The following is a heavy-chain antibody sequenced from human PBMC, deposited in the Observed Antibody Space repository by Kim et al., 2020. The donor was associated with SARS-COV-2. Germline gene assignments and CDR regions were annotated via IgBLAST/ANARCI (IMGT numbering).Heavy chain of an antibody. CDR1: GYTFNKFA. J-gene: IGHJ5*02. CDR2: INTDTGSP. CDR3: ASQAVATSCYFCFDP. Sequence: ASVKVSCKASGYTFNKFAMSWVRQAPGQGLEWMGWINTDTGSPTYAQGFTGRFVFSLDTSVSTTYLQINDLKTEDTAVYYCASQAVATSCYFCFDPWGQGTLVTVSS. V-gene: IGHV7-4-1*02. D-gene: IGHD2-2*01.